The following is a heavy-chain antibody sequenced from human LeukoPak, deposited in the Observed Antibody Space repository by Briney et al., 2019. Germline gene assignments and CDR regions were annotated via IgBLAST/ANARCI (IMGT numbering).Heavy chain of an antibody. J-gene: IGHJ6*02. CDR2: ISAGNGNT. V-gene: IGHV1-18*01. CDR1: GYTFTKYG. Sequence: GASVKVSCKASGYTFTKYGIIWARLAPGQGLEWMGWISAGNGNTNYAQKLQGRVTMTTDTSTSTAYMELRGLRSEDTAVYYCASSFASSWYGMDVWGQGTTVTVCS. CDR3: ASSFASSWYGMDV. D-gene: IGHD6-13*01.